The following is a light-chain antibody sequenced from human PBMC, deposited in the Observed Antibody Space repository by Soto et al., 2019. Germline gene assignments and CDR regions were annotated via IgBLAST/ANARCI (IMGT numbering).Light chain of an antibody. V-gene: IGKV3-20*01. CDR1: QNVYSSY. J-gene: IGKJ4*01. CDR2: RAS. CDR3: QQYGTSPLT. Sequence: EIVLTQSPGTLSLSPGEGATLSCRASQNVYSSYLAWYQQKPGQAPRLLIYRASNRATGIPDGFSGSGSGTDFTLTISRLEPEDLAVYYCQQYGTSPLTFGGGTKVEIK.